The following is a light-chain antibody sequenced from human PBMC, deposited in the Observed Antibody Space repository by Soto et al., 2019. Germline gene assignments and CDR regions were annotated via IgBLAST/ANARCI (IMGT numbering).Light chain of an antibody. V-gene: IGLV2-14*01. J-gene: IGLJ1*01. CDR1: SSEIGGYNY. Sequence: QSVLTQPASVSGSPGQSITISCTGTSSEIGGYNYVSWYQQHPGKVPKLMIYDVSNRPSGVSDRFSGSKSGNTASLTISGLQAEDEADYYCSSYTRSSTHVFGTGTKVTVL. CDR2: DVS. CDR3: SSYTRSSTHV.